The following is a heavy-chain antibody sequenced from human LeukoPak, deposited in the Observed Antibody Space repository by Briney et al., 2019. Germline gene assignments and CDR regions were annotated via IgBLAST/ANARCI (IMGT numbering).Heavy chain of an antibody. CDR2: INPSADCT. J-gene: IGHJ3*02. Sequence: ASVKVSCKASGYTFTRYYMHWVRQAPGQGLEWMGVINPSADCTSYTQKFQGRVSMTRDTSTSIVYMDLSSLRSEDTAVYYCARGRDGYNRDAFDIWGQGTVVTVSS. D-gene: IGHD5-24*01. CDR3: ARGRDGYNRDAFDI. V-gene: IGHV1-46*01. CDR1: GYTFTRYY.